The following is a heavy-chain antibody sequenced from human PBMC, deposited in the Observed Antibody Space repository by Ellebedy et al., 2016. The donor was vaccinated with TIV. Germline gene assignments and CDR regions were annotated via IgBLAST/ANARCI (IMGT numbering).Heavy chain of an antibody. CDR3: VPHDGSYTY. CDR1: GFTFSTYN. J-gene: IGHJ4*02. Sequence: GESLKISCTASGFTFSTYNMNWVRQAPGKGLEWVSFISSSGTTTHYADSVKGRFTISRDNDKKSLFLQMSILRAEDTAVYYCVPHDGSYTYWGQGTLVTVSS. CDR2: ISSSGTTT. D-gene: IGHD1-1*01. V-gene: IGHV3-48*04.